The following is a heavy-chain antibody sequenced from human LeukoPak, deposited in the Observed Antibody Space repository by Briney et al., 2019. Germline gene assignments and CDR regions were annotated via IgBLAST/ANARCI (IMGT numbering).Heavy chain of an antibody. CDR1: GGSISSYY. Sequence: SETLSLTCTVSGGSISSYYWSWIRQPPGKGLEWIGYIYYSGSTNYNPSVKSRVTISVDTSKNQFSLKLSSVTAADTAVYYCARVGRVGATVVFDYWGQGTLVTVSS. V-gene: IGHV4-59*01. D-gene: IGHD1-26*01. J-gene: IGHJ4*02. CDR2: IYYSGST. CDR3: ARVGRVGATVVFDY.